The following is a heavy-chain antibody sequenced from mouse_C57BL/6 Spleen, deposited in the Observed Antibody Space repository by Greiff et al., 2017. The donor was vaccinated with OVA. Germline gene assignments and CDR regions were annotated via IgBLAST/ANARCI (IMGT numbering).Heavy chain of an antibody. CDR2: IYPRDGST. CDR1: GYTFTDHT. Sequence: VKLVESDAELVKPGASVKISCKVSGYTFTDHTIHWMKQRPEQGLEWIGYIYPRDGSTKYNEKFKGKATLTADKSSSTAYMQLNSLTSEDSAVYFCARSGQDRYGNPYAMDYWGQGTSVTVSS. CDR3: ARSGQDRYGNPYAMDY. V-gene: IGHV1-78*01. J-gene: IGHJ4*01. D-gene: IGHD2-10*02.